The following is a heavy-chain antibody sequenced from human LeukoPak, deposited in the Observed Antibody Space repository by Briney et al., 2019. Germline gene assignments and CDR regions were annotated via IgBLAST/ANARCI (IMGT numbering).Heavy chain of an antibody. Sequence: GGSLRLSCAASGFTFSGYAMTWVRQAPGKGLEWVSTISGSGSSTCYADSMKGRFTISRDNSNNTLYLQMNSLRAEDTAVYYCAKGRYFGEHYFDYWGQGTLVTVSS. CDR3: AKGRYFGEHYFDY. D-gene: IGHD3-10*01. CDR1: GFTFSGYA. CDR2: ISGSGSST. V-gene: IGHV3-23*01. J-gene: IGHJ4*02.